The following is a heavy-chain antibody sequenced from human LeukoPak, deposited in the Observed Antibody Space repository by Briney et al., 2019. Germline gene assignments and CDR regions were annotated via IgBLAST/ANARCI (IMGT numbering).Heavy chain of an antibody. Sequence: SETLSLTCAVSGGSISSGAYWGWVRQPPGKGLEWIGTIYHSGSTNYNPSLKSRVTISVDTSKNQFSLKLSSVTAADTAVYYCARRSVVVVAATRKAFDIWGQGTMVTVSS. D-gene: IGHD2-15*01. J-gene: IGHJ3*02. CDR2: IYHSGST. CDR3: ARRSVVVVAATRKAFDI. CDR1: GGSISSGAY. V-gene: IGHV4-38-2*01.